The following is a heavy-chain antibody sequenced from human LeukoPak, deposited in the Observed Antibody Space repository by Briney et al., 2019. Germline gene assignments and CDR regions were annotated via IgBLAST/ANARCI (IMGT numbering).Heavy chain of an antibody. CDR3: CRDGYNYGFDY. Sequence: QSGGSLRLSCTASGFTVSSNYMTWVRQAPGKGLECVSIIHGGGSTNYADSVKGRFTVSRDNSKNTLYLQMNSLRAEDTAIYYSCRDGYNYGFDYWGQGTLVTVSS. CDR1: GFTVSSNY. V-gene: IGHV3-66*02. D-gene: IGHD5-24*01. CDR2: IHGGGST. J-gene: IGHJ4*02.